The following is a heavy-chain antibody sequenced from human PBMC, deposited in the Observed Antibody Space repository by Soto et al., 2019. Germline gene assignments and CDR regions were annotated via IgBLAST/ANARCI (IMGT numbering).Heavy chain of an antibody. CDR3: ARERYRYDSRGYYYDYYYGMEV. Sequence: PSETLSLTCTVSGGSISSGGDYWSWIRQHPGKGLEWIGYIYYSGSTYYNPSLKSRVTISVDTSKNQFSLKLSSVTAADTAVYYCARERYRYDSRGYYYDYYYGMEVWGQGTTVNVSS. D-gene: IGHD3-22*01. V-gene: IGHV4-31*03. CDR1: GGSISSGGDY. J-gene: IGHJ6*01. CDR2: IYYSGST.